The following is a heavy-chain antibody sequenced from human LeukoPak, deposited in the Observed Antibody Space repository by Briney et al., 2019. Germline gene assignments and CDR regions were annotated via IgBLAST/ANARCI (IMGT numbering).Heavy chain of an antibody. V-gene: IGHV1-46*01. D-gene: IGHD6-13*01. CDR2: INPSGGSS. Sequence: ASVKVSCKASGYIFTSYYVHWVRQAPGQGLEWMGMINPSGGSSTYAQEFQGRVTMTRDTSTSTVYMELSSLRSEDTAVYYCARVGQQLAHYLDYWGQGTLVTVSS. J-gene: IGHJ4*02. CDR1: GYIFTSYY. CDR3: ARVGQQLAHYLDY.